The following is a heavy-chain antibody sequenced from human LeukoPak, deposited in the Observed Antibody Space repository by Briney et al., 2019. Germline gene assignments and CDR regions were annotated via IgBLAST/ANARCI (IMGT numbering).Heavy chain of an antibody. Sequence: PGGSLRLSCATSGFTFSNAWMNWVRQAPGKGLEWVGRIRSNSDGRTIGYAAPVKGRFTLSRDDSKTTLYLQMNSLQTEDTAVYYCATDFYDSTWGQGTLVAVSS. CDR3: ATDFYDST. CDR1: GFTFSNAW. J-gene: IGHJ5*02. D-gene: IGHD3-22*01. CDR2: IRSNSDGRTI. V-gene: IGHV3-15*07.